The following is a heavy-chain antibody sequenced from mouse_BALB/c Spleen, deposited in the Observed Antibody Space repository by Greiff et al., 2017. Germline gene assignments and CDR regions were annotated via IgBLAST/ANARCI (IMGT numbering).Heavy chain of an antibody. D-gene: IGHD6-1*01. CDR1: GFTFSSFG. CDR2: ISSGSSTI. V-gene: IGHV5-17*02. J-gene: IGHJ2*01. Sequence: EVKLMESGGGLVKPGGSLKLSCAASGFTFSSFGMHWVRQAPEKGLEWVAYISSGSSTIYYADTVKGRFTISRDNPKNTLFLQMTSLRSEDTAMYYCASSGSDYWGQGTTLTVSS. CDR3: ASSGSDY.